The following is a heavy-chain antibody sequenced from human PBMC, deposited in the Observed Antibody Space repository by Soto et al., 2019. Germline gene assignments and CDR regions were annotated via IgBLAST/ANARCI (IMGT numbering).Heavy chain of an antibody. CDR2: ISGSGGST. V-gene: IGHV3-23*01. Sequence: GGSLRLSCAASGFTFSSYAMSWVRQAPGKGLEWVSSISGSGGSTYYADSVKGRFTISRDNSKNTLYLQMNSLRAEDTAVYYCAKSVVVPAALRYYMDVWGKGTTVTVSS. D-gene: IGHD2-2*02. CDR3: AKSVVVPAALRYYMDV. CDR1: GFTFSSYA. J-gene: IGHJ6*03.